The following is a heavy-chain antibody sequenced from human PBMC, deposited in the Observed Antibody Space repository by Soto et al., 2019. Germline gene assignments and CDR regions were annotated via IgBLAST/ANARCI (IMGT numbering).Heavy chain of an antibody. CDR2: ISGSGGST. J-gene: IGHJ6*03. V-gene: IGHV3-23*01. Sequence: GGSLRLSCAASGFTFSSYAMSWVRQDPGKGLEWVSAISGSGGSTYYADSVKGRFTISRDNSKNTLYLQMNSLRAEDTAVYYCAKDHVAAAVTRFYYYYMDVWGKGTTVTVSS. CDR1: GFTFSSYA. CDR3: AKDHVAAAVTRFYYYYMDV. D-gene: IGHD6-13*01.